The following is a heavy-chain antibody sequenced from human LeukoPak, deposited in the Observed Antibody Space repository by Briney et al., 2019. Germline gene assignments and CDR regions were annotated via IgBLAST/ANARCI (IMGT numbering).Heavy chain of an antibody. CDR1: GGTFSSYA. Sequence: SVKVFCKASGGTFSSYAISWVRQAPGQGLEWMGGIIPIFGTANYAQKFQGRVTITTDESTSTAYMELSSLRSEDTAVYYCARVVVVPAAITAYYMDVWGKGTTVTVSS. CDR2: IIPIFGTA. D-gene: IGHD2-2*01. CDR3: ARVVVVPAAITAYYMDV. V-gene: IGHV1-69*05. J-gene: IGHJ6*03.